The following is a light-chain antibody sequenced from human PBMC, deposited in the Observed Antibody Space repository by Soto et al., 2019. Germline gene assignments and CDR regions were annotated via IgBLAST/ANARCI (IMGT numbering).Light chain of an antibody. CDR3: QHYGGSFI. CDR2: NTS. V-gene: IGKV3-20*01. J-gene: IGKJ3*01. CDR1: QSINSKS. Sequence: EIVLTQSPGTLSLSPGEGATVSCRVSQSINSKSLVWYQRKFGQAPRLLIYNTSTRATGIPDRFSGSGSGTDFTLSISGLEPEEFAVYYCQHYGGSFIFGPGTKVDFK.